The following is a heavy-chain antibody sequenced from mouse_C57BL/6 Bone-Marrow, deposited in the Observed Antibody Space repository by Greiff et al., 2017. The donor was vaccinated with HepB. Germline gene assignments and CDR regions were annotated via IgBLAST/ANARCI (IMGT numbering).Heavy chain of an antibody. D-gene: IGHD3-2*02. CDR2: IDPSDSET. Sequence: QVQLQQPGAELVRPGSSVKLSCKASGYTFTSYWMHWVKQRPIQGLEWIGNIDPSDSETHYNQKFKDKATLTVDKSSSTAYMQLSSLTSEDSAVYYCARGRSGLAWFAYWGQGTLVTVSA. J-gene: IGHJ3*01. V-gene: IGHV1-52*01. CDR3: ARGRSGLAWFAY. CDR1: GYTFTSYW.